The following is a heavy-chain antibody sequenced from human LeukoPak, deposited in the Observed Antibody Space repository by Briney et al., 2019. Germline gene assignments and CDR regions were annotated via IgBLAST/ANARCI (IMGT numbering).Heavy chain of an antibody. CDR2: ISWDGGST. V-gene: IGHV3-43D*03. CDR3: AKDAMASSTSCYTGVCYYYYYMDV. Sequence: GGSLRLSCAASGFTFDDYAMHWVRQAPGKGLEWVSLISWDGGSTYYADSVKGRFTISRDNSKNSLYLQMNSLRAEDTALYYCAKDAMASSTSCYTGVCYYYYYMDVWGKGTTVTVSS. D-gene: IGHD2-2*02. CDR1: GFTFDDYA. J-gene: IGHJ6*03.